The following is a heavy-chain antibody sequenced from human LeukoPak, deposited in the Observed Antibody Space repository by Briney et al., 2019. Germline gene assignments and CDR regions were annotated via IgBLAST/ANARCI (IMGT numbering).Heavy chain of an antibody. CDR3: ARAAWRGTNSRDAFDI. CDR2: IYYSGTT. D-gene: IGHD4/OR15-4a*01. CDR1: GGSISSGGDY. J-gene: IGHJ3*02. V-gene: IGHV4-31*01. Sequence: SETLSLTCTVSGGSISSGGDYWSWIRQHPGKGLEWIGYIYYSGTTYYNPSLRSQITISVDTSKSQFSLNLSSVTAADTAVYYCARAAWRGTNSRDAFDIWGQGTMVAVSS.